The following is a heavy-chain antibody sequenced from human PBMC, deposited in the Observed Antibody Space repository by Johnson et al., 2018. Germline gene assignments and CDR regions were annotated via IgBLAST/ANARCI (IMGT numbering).Heavy chain of an antibody. CDR3: ARDHGIVGATCAFDI. Sequence: QVQLVESGGGVVQPGRSLRLSCAASGFTFSDYYMSWIRQAPGKGLAWVSYISSSGSTIYYADSVKGRFTISRDNAKNSLYLQMNSLRAEDTAVYYCARDHGIVGATCAFDIAGQGTMVTVSS. D-gene: IGHD1-26*01. J-gene: IGHJ3*02. CDR2: ISSSGSTI. CDR1: GFTFSDYY. V-gene: IGHV3-11*04.